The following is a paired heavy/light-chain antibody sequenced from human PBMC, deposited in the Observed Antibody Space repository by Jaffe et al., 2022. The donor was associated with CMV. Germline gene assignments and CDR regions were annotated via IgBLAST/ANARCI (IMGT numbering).Light chain of an antibody. CDR1: WSTIGSNS. Sequence: QSVLTQPPSASETPGQRVTISCSGSWSTIGSNSVNWYQQVPGTAPQLLIYSNSQRPSGVPDRFSASKSGTSASLAISGLQSEDEADYYCSSWDVSLNRWVFGGGTKVTVL. V-gene: IGLV1-44*01. J-gene: IGLJ3*02. CDR3: SSWDVSLNRWV. CDR2: SNS.
Heavy chain of an antibody. CDR3: ARDDFDGYGGKNYFDY. CDR1: GGSITGFF. Sequence: QVQLQESGPGLVKPSETLSLTCTVSGGSITGFFWTWIRQPAGEGLEWIGRIDTSGNTNHNPSLKSRVTMSLDTPKNQFSLQLSSVTAADTAVYYCARDDFDGYGGKNYFDYWGQGALVTVSS. V-gene: IGHV4-4*07. CDR2: IDTSGNT. J-gene: IGHJ4*02. D-gene: IGHD5-18*01.